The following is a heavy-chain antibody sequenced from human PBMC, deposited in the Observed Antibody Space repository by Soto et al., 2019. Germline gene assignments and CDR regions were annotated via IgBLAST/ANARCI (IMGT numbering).Heavy chain of an antibody. Sequence: GGSLRLSCAASGFTFSSYGMHWVRQAPGKGLEWVAVISYDGSNKYYADSVKGRFTISRDNSKNTLYLQMNSLRAEDTAVYYCAKDTPYSNYDRAYDEFDPWGQGTLVTVSS. V-gene: IGHV3-30*18. J-gene: IGHJ5*02. CDR1: GFTFSSYG. CDR3: AKDTPYSNYDRAYDEFDP. D-gene: IGHD4-4*01. CDR2: ISYDGSNK.